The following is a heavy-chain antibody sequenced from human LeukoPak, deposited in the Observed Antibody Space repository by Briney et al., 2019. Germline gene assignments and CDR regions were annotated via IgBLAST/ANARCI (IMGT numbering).Heavy chain of an antibody. CDR3: ARGLQENLAWLQAFNAFDI. Sequence: GASVKVSCKASGYTFTSYGISWVRQAPGQGLEWMGWISAYNGDTNYAQKLQGRVTMTTDTSTSTAYMELRSLGSDDTAVYYCARGLQENLAWLQAFNAFDIWGQGTMVTVSS. J-gene: IGHJ3*02. CDR2: ISAYNGDT. V-gene: IGHV1-18*01. CDR1: GYTFTSYG. D-gene: IGHD6-19*01.